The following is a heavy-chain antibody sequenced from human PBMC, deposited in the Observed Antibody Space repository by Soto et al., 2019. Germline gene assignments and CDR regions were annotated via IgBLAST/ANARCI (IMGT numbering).Heavy chain of an antibody. V-gene: IGHV4-61*01. Sequence: PSETLSLTCTVSGGSVSSGSYYWSWIRQPPGKGLEWIGYIYYSGSTNYNPSLKSRVTISVDTSKNQFSLKLSSVTAADTAVYYCAGGGRYFDWLLNGGHLDYWGQGTLVTVSS. D-gene: IGHD3-9*01. J-gene: IGHJ4*02. CDR2: IYYSGST. CDR3: AGGGRYFDWLLNGGHLDY. CDR1: GGSVSSGSYY.